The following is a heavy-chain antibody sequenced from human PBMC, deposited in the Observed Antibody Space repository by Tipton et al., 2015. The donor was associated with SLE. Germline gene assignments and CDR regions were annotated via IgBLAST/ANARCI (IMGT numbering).Heavy chain of an antibody. CDR3: ARGPSRPDIFGVVHGSFDI. J-gene: IGHJ3*02. V-gene: IGHV4-34*01. CDR1: GGSFSGYY. Sequence: TLSLTCAVYGGSFSGYYWSWIRQPPGKGLEWIGEINHSGSTNYNPSLKSRVTISVDTSKNQFSLKLNSVAAADTAVFYCARGPSRPDIFGVVHGSFDIWGQGTMGTVSS. CDR2: INHSGST. D-gene: IGHD3-3*02.